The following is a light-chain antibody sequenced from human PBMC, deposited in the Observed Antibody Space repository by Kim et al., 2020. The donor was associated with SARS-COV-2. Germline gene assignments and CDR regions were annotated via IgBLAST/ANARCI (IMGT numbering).Light chain of an antibody. J-gene: IGKJ3*01. V-gene: IGKV4-1*01. CDR1: QSVLYSSNNKNY. CDR3: QQSNSVPCT. Sequence: ATINSKTSQSVLYSSNNKNYLAWNQQKPGPPPKLLISWAATRESGVPDRVSGSGSGTDFTLTISSLQAEDVAVYYCQQSNSVPCTFGPGTKVDIK. CDR2: WAA.